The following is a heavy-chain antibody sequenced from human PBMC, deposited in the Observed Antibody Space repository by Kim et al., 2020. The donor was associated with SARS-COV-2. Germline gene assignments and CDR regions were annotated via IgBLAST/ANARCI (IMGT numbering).Heavy chain of an antibody. J-gene: IGHJ6*02. CDR1: GVSISNYY. CDR2: IYYSGTT. D-gene: IGHD6-19*01. Sequence: SETLSLTCTVFGVSISNYYWSWIRQPPGKGLEWIGYIYYSGTTNYSPSLKSRVTISVDTSKKQFSLKLSSVTAADTAVYYCARLAVGPRDTGWYLGNPTYYGLDVWGQGTTVTVSS. V-gene: IGHV4-59*13. CDR3: ARLAVGPRDTGWYLGNPTYYGLDV.